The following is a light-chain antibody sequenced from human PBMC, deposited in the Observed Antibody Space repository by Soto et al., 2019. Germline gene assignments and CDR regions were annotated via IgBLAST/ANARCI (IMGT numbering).Light chain of an antibody. Sequence: DIQLTQSPSSLSASVGNRVTITCRASQSIITYLNWYQLKPGKAPQLLIYAASSLQSGVPSRFSGSRSGTDFSLTISSLQPEDFATYYCQQSYVTPRAFGQGTKVEIK. J-gene: IGKJ1*01. CDR2: AAS. CDR1: QSIITY. V-gene: IGKV1-39*01. CDR3: QQSYVTPRA.